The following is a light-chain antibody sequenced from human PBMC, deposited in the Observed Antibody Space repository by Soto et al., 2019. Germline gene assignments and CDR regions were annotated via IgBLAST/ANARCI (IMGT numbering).Light chain of an antibody. V-gene: IGKV3-20*01. Sequence: EIVLTQSPGTLSFSPGERATLSCRASQSVSSSYLAWYQQKPGQAPRLLIYGAFSMATGSPDRFSGSGSGKDFILTISRMEPEDFAVYYCQQYGSSPRFTFGPGTKVDIK. CDR1: QSVSSSY. CDR3: QQYGSSPRFT. J-gene: IGKJ3*01. CDR2: GAF.